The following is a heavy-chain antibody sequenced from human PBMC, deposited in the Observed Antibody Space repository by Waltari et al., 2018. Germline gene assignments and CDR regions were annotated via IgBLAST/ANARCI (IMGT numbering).Heavy chain of an antibody. D-gene: IGHD2-15*01. CDR2: VLSTGKT. CDR1: GDSVPSANW. V-gene: IGHV4-4*02. J-gene: IGHJ4*02. CDR3: ARDRGRGLYLDV. Sequence: QLQESGPGLVKPSGPLSLSCAVSGDSVPSANWWSWVRQSPQRGLEWIGQVLSTGKTNYSPSFASRVTMSLDASNNQFSLKVTSATAADTAVYYCARDRGRGLYLDVWGPGTLVTVSP.